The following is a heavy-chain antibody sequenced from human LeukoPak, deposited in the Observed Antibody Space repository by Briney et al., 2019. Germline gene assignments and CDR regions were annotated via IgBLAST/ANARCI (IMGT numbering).Heavy chain of an antibody. V-gene: IGHV4-59*01. D-gene: IGHD2-2*01. CDR2: IYYSGST. Sequence: SETLSLTCTVSGVSISSYYWSWIRQPPGKGLEWIGYIYYSGSTNYNPSLKRRVTISVDTSKNQFSLKLSSVTAADTAVYHCARAPAATKGYYYYYGMDVWGQGTTVTVSS. CDR1: GVSISSYY. CDR3: ARAPAATKGYYYYYGMDV. J-gene: IGHJ6*02.